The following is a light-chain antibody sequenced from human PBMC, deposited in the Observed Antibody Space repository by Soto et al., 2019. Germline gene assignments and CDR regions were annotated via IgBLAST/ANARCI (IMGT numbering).Light chain of an antibody. Sequence: DIDMTQSPSTLSASLGYRFTITFRASQSISRWLSWYQQKPVKAPKLLIYEASSLETGVPSRFSGSGSGTEFTLTISSLQPDDFATYYCQQYNTFWTFGQGTKVDIK. CDR1: QSISRW. V-gene: IGKV1-5*03. CDR3: QQYNTFWT. CDR2: EAS. J-gene: IGKJ1*01.